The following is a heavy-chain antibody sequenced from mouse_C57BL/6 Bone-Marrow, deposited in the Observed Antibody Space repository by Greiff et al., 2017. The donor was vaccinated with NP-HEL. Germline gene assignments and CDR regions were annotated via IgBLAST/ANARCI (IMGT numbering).Heavy chain of an antibody. CDR2: IDPENGDT. CDR3: TTENYPFYFDY. V-gene: IGHV14-4*01. D-gene: IGHD2-1*01. Sequence: LQQSGAELVRPGASVKLSCTASGFNIKDDYMHWVKQRPEQGLEWIGWIDPENGDTEYASKFQGKATITADTSSNTAYLQLSSLTSEDTAVYYCTTENYPFYFDYWGQGTTLTVSS. CDR1: GFNIKDDY. J-gene: IGHJ2*01.